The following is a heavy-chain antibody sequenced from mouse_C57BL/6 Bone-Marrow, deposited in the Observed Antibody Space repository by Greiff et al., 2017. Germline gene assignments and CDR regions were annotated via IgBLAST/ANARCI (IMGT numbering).Heavy chain of an antibody. Sequence: VQLVESGPELVKPGASVKISCKASGYTFTDYYINWVKQRPGQGLEWIGWIFPGSGSTYYNEKFKGKATLTVDKSSSTAYMLLSSLTSEDSAVYFCARSGRHYYGSSGYFDYWGQGTTLTVSS. J-gene: IGHJ2*01. CDR3: ARSGRHYYGSSGYFDY. CDR2: IFPGSGST. CDR1: GYTFTDYY. D-gene: IGHD1-1*01. V-gene: IGHV1-75*01.